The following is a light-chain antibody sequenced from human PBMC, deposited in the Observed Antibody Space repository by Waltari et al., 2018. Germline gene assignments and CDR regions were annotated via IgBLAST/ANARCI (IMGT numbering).Light chain of an antibody. J-gene: IGKJ1*01. V-gene: IGKV3-20*01. CDR1: QSVSRS. CDR3: QHYVRLPVS. CDR2: GAS. Sequence: EIVLTQSPGTLSFSPGERPTLPCRASQSVSRSLAWYQQKPGQAPRLLIYGASSRATGVPDRFSGSGSGTDFSLTISRLEPEDFAVYYCQHYVRLPVSFGQGTKVEIK.